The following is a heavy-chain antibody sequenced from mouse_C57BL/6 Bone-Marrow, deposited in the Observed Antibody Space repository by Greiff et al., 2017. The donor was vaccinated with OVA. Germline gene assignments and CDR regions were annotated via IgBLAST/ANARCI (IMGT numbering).Heavy chain of an antibody. V-gene: IGHV3-6*01. CDR3: ALTANFDY. CDR2: ISNDGSN. Sequence: EESGPGLVKPSQSLSLTCSVTGYSITSGYYWNWIRQFPGNKLEWMGYISNDGSNNYNPSLKNRISITRDTSKNQFCLKLNSVTTEDTATYYCALTANFDYWGQGTTLTVSS. CDR1: GYSITSGYY. D-gene: IGHD4-1*01. J-gene: IGHJ2*01.